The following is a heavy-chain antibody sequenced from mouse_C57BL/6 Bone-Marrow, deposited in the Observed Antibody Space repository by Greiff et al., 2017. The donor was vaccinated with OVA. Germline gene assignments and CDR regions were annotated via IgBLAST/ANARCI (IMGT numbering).Heavy chain of an antibody. V-gene: IGHV5-6*01. Sequence: EVMLVESGGDLVKPGGSLKLSCAASGFTFSSYGMSWVRQTPDKRLEWVATISSGGSYTYYPDSVKGRFTISRDNAKNTLYLQMSSLKSGDTAMYYCARHLPSYLLLRWGGQGTLVTVSA. CDR1: GFTFSSYG. D-gene: IGHD1-1*01. CDR2: ISSGGSYT. J-gene: IGHJ3*01. CDR3: ARHLPSYLLLRW.